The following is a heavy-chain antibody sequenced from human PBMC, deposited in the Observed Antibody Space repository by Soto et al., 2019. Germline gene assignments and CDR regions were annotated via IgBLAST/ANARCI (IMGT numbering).Heavy chain of an antibody. CDR3: TRRGGFPFALDT. Sequence: QVQLQESGPGLVKPSETLSLTCAVSGGSISHYYWSWIRQPPGKGLEWIGYIADTGSTNYNASLRSRVTLSVDTSTNQFSLELRFVTAADTAVYYCTRRGGFPFALDTWGQGTMVTVSS. V-gene: IGHV4-59*08. D-gene: IGHD1-26*01. CDR2: IADTGST. CDR1: GGSISHYY. J-gene: IGHJ3*02.